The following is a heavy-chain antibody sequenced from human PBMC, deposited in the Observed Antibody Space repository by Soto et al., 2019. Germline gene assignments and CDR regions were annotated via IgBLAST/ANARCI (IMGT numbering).Heavy chain of an antibody. D-gene: IGHD6-19*01. CDR1: GFTFSSYG. CDR2: ISYDGSNK. Sequence: GGSLRLSCAASGFTFSSYGMHWVRQAPGKGLEWVAVISYDGSNKYYADSVKGRFTISRDNSKNTLYLQMNSLRAEDTAVYYCAKDPRPLSSGWALTRNWFDPWGQGTLVTVSS. V-gene: IGHV3-30*18. CDR3: AKDPRPLSSGWALTRNWFDP. J-gene: IGHJ5*02.